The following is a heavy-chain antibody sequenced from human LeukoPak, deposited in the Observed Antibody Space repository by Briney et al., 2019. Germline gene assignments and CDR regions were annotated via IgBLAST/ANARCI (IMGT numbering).Heavy chain of an antibody. J-gene: IGHJ5*02. CDR1: GFTFSSYG. CDR2: ISYDGSNK. D-gene: IGHD6-19*01. CDR3: AKPISGGLAVSADWFDP. V-gene: IGHV3-30*18. Sequence: PGRSLRLSCAASGFTFSSYGMHWVRQAPGKGLEWVAVISYDGSNKYYVDSVRGRFTISRDNSKDTLYLQLNSLRAEDTAIYLCAKPISGGLAVSADWFDPWGQGTLVIVSS.